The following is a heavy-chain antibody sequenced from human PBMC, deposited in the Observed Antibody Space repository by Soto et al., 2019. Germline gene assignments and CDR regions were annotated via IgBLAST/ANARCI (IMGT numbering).Heavy chain of an antibody. Sequence: GASVKVSCKASGYTFTSYGISWVRQAPGQGLEWMGWISAYNGNTNYAQKLQGRVTMTTDTSTSTAYMELRSLRSDDTAVYYCARSLSVDYQLPRYGMDVWGQGTTVTVSS. D-gene: IGHD2-2*01. V-gene: IGHV1-18*04. J-gene: IGHJ6*02. CDR3: ARSLSVDYQLPRYGMDV. CDR2: ISAYNGNT. CDR1: GYTFTSYG.